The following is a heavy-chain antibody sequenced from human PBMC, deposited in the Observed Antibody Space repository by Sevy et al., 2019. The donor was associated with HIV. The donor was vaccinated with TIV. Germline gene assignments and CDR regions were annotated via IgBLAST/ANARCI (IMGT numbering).Heavy chain of an antibody. CDR1: GFTFISHT. Sequence: GGSLRLSCAASGFTFISHTMLWVRQAPGKGLEYVSAISPNGGRTYSANSVKGRFTISRDNSNDMLYLKMDSLRTEDMAVYYCARVAFRELLPNGLDSWGQGTLVTVSS. J-gene: IGHJ4*02. CDR2: ISPNGGRT. D-gene: IGHD1-7*01. CDR3: ARVAFRELLPNGLDS. V-gene: IGHV3-64*01.